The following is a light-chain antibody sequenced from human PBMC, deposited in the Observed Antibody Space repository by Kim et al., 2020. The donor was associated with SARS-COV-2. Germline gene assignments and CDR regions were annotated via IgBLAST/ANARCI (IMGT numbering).Light chain of an antibody. CDR2: DTS. Sequence: LSPGERATLSCRASQTLINDLSWYQQKPGQAPRLLIYDTSNRATDIPARFSGSGSGTDFTLTISSLEPEDFAVYYCQQRRSWPITFGQGTRLEIK. CDR3: QQRRSWPIT. J-gene: IGKJ5*01. CDR1: QTLIND. V-gene: IGKV3-11*01.